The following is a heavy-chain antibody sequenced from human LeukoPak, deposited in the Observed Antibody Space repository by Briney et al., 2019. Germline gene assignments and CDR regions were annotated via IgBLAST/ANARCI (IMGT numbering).Heavy chain of an antibody. J-gene: IGHJ6*02. CDR2: IIPIFGTA. Sequence: ASVKVSCKASGGTFSSYAISWVRQAPGQGLEWVGGIIPIFGTANYAQKFQGRVTITADESTSTAYMELSSLRSEDTAVYYCARGFDCSSTSCPFIPGTLFQDYYYYGMDVWGQGTTVTVSS. V-gene: IGHV1-69*13. D-gene: IGHD2-2*01. CDR3: ARGFDCSSTSCPFIPGTLFQDYYYYGMDV. CDR1: GGTFSSYA.